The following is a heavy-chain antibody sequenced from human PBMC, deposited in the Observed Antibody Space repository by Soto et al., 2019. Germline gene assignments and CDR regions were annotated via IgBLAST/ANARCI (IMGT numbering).Heavy chain of an antibody. Sequence: EAQLVESGGGLVQPGGSLRLSCAASGFTFSNYEMNWVRQAPGKGLEYVSGISNNGAHTDYAKSVKGRFTISRDNSENTLYLQMGSLRADDMALYYCARRGYGGRWPNVYIDVWGKGTTVTVSS. V-gene: IGHV3-64*01. CDR2: ISNNGAHT. D-gene: IGHD2-15*01. CDR1: GFTFSNYE. J-gene: IGHJ6*03. CDR3: ARRGYGGRWPNVYIDV.